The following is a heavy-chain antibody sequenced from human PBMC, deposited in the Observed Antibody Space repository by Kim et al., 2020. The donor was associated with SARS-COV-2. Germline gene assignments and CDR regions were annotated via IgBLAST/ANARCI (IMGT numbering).Heavy chain of an antibody. J-gene: IGHJ4*02. CDR2: INPSGGST. CDR1: GYTFTSYY. Sequence: ASVKVSCKASGYTFTSYYMHWVRQAPGQGLEWMGLINPSGGSTSYAQKFQGRVTMTRDTSTSTVYMELSSLRSEDTAVYYCARDLRSNRGYSYPEGNFDYWGQGTLVTVSS. V-gene: IGHV1-46*01. CDR3: ARDLRSNRGYSYPEGNFDY. D-gene: IGHD5-18*01.